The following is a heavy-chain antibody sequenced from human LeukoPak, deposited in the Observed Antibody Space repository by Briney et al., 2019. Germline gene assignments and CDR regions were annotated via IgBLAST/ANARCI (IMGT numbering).Heavy chain of an antibody. J-gene: IGHJ6*02. Sequence: PGGSLRLSCAASGFTFSSYAMSWVRQAPGKGLEWVSAISGSGGSTYYADSVKGRFTISRDNSKNTLYLQMNSLRAEDTAVYYCARDGSKPYCSGGSCPHNGMDVWGQGTTVTVSS. CDR3: ARDGSKPYCSGGSCPHNGMDV. D-gene: IGHD2-15*01. CDR2: ISGSGGST. CDR1: GFTFSSYA. V-gene: IGHV3-23*01.